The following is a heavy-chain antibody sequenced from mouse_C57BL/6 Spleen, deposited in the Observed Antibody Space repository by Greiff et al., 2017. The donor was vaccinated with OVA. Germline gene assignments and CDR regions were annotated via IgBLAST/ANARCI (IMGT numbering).Heavy chain of an antibody. CDR1: GFTFNTYA. Sequence: EVQLVESGGGLVQPKGSLKLSCAASGFTFNTYAMHWVRQAPGKGLEWVACIRRKSSNYATYYADSVKDRFTSSRDDSQSMLCLQMNNLKTEDTAMYYCVRGRGDYWGQGTSVTVSS. CDR3: VRGRGDY. J-gene: IGHJ4*01. V-gene: IGHV10-3*01. CDR2: IRRKSSNYAT.